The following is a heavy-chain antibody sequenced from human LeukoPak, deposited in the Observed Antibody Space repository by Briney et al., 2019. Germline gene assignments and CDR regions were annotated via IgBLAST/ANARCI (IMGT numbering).Heavy chain of an antibody. D-gene: IGHD1-1*01. CDR1: GYSFTSYW. CDR2: IYPGDSDT. Sequence: HGESLKISCKGSGYSFTSYWIGWVRQMPGKGLEWMGIIYPGDSDTRYSPSFQGQVTISADKSISTAYLQWSSLKASDTAMYYCARCTTGTTPFYYYGMDVWGQGTTVTVSS. V-gene: IGHV5-51*01. CDR3: ARCTTGTTPFYYYGMDV. J-gene: IGHJ6*02.